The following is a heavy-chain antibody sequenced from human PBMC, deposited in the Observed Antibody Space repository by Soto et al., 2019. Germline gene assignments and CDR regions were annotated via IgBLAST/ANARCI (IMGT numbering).Heavy chain of an antibody. CDR2: IYPGDSDT. Sequence: PGESLKISCKGSGYSFTSYWIGWVRQMPGKGLEWMGIIYPGDSDTRYSPSFQGQVTISADKSISTAYLQWSSLKASDTAMYYCARHTRGPADAYYMDVWGKGTTVTVSS. V-gene: IGHV5-51*01. CDR3: ARHTRGPADAYYMDV. D-gene: IGHD2-2*01. CDR1: GYSFTSYW. J-gene: IGHJ6*03.